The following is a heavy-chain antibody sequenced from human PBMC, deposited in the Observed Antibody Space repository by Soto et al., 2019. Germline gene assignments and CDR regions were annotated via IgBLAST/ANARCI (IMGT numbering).Heavy chain of an antibody. Sequence: VASVKVSCKTSGFTFTDYYLHWVRRAPGQGLEWMGWINPNTGGTKYAQKFQGRVTMTRDTSISTAYMELSRLRSDDTAVYYCARDLSGGYPDYSYYGMDAWGQGTTVTVSS. D-gene: IGHD1-26*01. CDR1: GFTFTDYY. CDR3: ARDLSGGYPDYSYYGMDA. J-gene: IGHJ6*02. CDR2: INPNTGGT. V-gene: IGHV1-2*02.